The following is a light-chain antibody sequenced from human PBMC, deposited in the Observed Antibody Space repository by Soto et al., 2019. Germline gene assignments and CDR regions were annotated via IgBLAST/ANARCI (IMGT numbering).Light chain of an antibody. CDR2: DAS. V-gene: IGKV3-11*01. CDR1: QSVSSY. Sequence: EIVLTQSPATLSLSPGEIATLSCRASQSVSSYLAWYQQKPGQAPRLLIYDASNRATGIPARFSGSGSGTDFSLTISSLEPEDFAVYYWQQRSNWPPWTFGQGTKVEIK. J-gene: IGKJ1*01. CDR3: QQRSNWPPWT.